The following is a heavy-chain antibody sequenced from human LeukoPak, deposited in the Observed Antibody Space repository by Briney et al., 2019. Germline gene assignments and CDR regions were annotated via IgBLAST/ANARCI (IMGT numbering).Heavy chain of an antibody. CDR2: IIPIFGTA. Sequence: ASMKVSCKASGYTFTGYYIHWLRQAPGQGLEWMGGIIPIFGTANYAQKFQGRVTITADESTSTAYMELSSLRSEDTAVYYCARVCSSTSCYHYYGMDVWGQGTTVTVSS. CDR3: ARVCSSTSCYHYYGMDV. J-gene: IGHJ6*02. D-gene: IGHD2-2*01. CDR1: GYTFTGYY. V-gene: IGHV1-69*13.